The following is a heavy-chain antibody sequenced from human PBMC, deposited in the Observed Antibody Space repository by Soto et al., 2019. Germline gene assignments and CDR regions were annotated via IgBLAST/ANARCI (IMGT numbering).Heavy chain of an antibody. CDR2: INAGNGNT. J-gene: IGHJ5*01. CDR1: GYTFSRYA. Sequence: ASVKVSCKASGYTFSRYAIHWVRQAPGQRLEWMGWINAGNGNTKYSQKFEGRVTLTTDTSANTVYMELSSLRFEDTALYYCARDQQFRNWFDSWGQGTLVTVSS. V-gene: IGHV1-3*01. CDR3: ARDQQFRNWFDS. D-gene: IGHD6-13*01.